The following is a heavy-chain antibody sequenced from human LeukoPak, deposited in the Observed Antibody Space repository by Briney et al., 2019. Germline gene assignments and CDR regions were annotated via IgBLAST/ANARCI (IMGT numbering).Heavy chain of an antibody. V-gene: IGHV4-4*07. J-gene: IGHJ3*02. CDR2: IYTSGST. D-gene: IGHD6-13*01. Sequence: SETLSLTCTVSGGSISSYYWSWIRQPPGKGLEWIGRIYTSGSTNYNPSLKSRVTMSVDTSKNQFSLKLSSVTAADTAVYYCASSPMYSSDAFDIWGQGTMVTVSS. CDR3: ASSPMYSSDAFDI. CDR1: GGSISSYY.